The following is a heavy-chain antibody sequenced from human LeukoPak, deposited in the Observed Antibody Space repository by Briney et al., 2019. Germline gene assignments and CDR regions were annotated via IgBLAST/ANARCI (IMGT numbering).Heavy chain of an antibody. V-gene: IGHV3-23*01. CDR2: ISGGGDIT. D-gene: IGHD5-24*01. CDR3: ARVGYTSRDGYNWPFDY. Sequence: GGSLRLSCAASGFNFANHAMSWVRQTAGKGLEWVSAISGGGDITYYADSVKGRFTISRDNSKNTVTLQMNSLRAEDTAVYYCARVGYTSRDGYNWPFDYWGQGALVTVSS. J-gene: IGHJ4*02. CDR1: GFNFANHA.